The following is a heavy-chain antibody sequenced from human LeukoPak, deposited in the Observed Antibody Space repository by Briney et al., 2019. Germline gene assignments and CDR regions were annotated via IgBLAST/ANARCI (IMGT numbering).Heavy chain of an antibody. V-gene: IGHV1-46*01. D-gene: IGHD3-22*01. CDR1: GYTLISYY. CDR3: ARDPSPREGDSSGFDY. Sequence: GASVKVSCKASGYTLISYYLHWVRQAPGQGLEWMGIINPSGGDSSYAQKFQGRVTMTRDTSTSTVYMELSSLRSEDTAVYYCARDPSPREGDSSGFDYWGQGTLVTVSS. J-gene: IGHJ4*02. CDR2: INPSGGDS.